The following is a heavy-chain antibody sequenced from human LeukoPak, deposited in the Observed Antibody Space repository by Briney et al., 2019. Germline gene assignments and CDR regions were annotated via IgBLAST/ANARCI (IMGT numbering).Heavy chain of an antibody. D-gene: IGHD1-1*01. CDR2: INPSGGST. Sequence: ASVKLSCKASGYTFTSYYMHWVRQAPGQGLEWMGIINPSGGSTSYAQKSQGRVPMTRDTSKSTVYMELSSLSSEDTAVYSCARETRTSFDYWGQGTLVTVSS. J-gene: IGHJ4*02. CDR1: GYTFTSYY. CDR3: ARETRTSFDY. V-gene: IGHV1-46*01.